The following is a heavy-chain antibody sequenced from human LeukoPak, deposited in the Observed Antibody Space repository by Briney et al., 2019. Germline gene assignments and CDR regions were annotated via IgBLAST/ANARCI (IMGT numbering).Heavy chain of an antibody. Sequence: SETLSPTCTVSGASIRHCYWSWIRQPAGKGLEWIGRIVPSGTTNYNPSLKSRVTMSVDTSKNQFSLKVSSVTAADAAVYYCAKEGAAPGPDFDYWGQGTLVIVSS. D-gene: IGHD6-13*01. CDR3: AKEGAAPGPDFDY. V-gene: IGHV4-4*07. CDR2: IVPSGTT. CDR1: GASIRHCY. J-gene: IGHJ4*02.